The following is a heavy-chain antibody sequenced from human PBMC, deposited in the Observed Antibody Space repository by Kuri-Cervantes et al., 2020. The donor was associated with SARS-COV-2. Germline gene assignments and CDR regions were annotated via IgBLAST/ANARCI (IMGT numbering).Heavy chain of an antibody. CDR2: ISYSGAT. Sequence: SETLSLTCSVSGGSISSESYHWDWIRQPPGKGLEWIGSISYSGATSYDPSLKSRVTISVDTSKHQFSLKLSSVTAADTAVYYCAGARLSNYYYYYGMDVWGQGTTVTVSS. J-gene: IGHJ6*02. V-gene: IGHV4-39*07. CDR3: AGARLSNYYYYYGMDV. CDR1: GGSISSESYH.